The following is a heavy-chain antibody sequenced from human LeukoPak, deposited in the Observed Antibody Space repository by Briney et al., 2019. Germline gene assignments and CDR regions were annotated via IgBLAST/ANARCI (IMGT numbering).Heavy chain of an antibody. CDR1: GYTFSDYF. J-gene: IGHJ5*02. Sequence: ASVKVSCKASGYTFSDYFIHWVRQAPGQGLEWMGRINPYNGGTTYAQSFQSRVTLTRDTSITTVYLELTGLRSDDTAVYYCASLQGGNSDWLDPWGQGTLVTVSS. CDR2: INPYNGGT. D-gene: IGHD4-23*01. V-gene: IGHV1-2*06. CDR3: ASLQGGNSDWLDP.